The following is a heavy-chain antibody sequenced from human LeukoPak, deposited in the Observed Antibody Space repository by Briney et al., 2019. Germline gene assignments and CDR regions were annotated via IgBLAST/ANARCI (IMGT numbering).Heavy chain of an antibody. CDR1: GGTFSSYA. V-gene: IGHV3-23*01. Sequence: ASVKVSCKASGGTFSSYAMSWVRQGPGKGLEWVAATSSSDPGTYHADSVRGRFTISRDNSKNTLYLQMNRLRVEDAAVYYCARAPVTSCRGAFCYPFDYWGQGTLVTVSS. CDR2: TSSSDPGT. J-gene: IGHJ4*02. D-gene: IGHD2-15*01. CDR3: ARAPVTSCRGAFCYPFDY.